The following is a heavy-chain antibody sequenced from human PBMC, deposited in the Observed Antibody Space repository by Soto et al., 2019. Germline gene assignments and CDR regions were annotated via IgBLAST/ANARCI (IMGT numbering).Heavy chain of an antibody. D-gene: IGHD3-10*01. CDR3: ARELHAYYYGGKGAFDI. Sequence: QVQLQQWGAGLLKPSETLSLTCAVYGGSFSGYYWSWIRQPPGKGLEWIGEINHSGSTNYNPSLKGRVTISVDTSKDQFSLKLSSVTAADTAVYYCARELHAYYYGGKGAFDIWGQGTMVTVSS. V-gene: IGHV4-34*01. CDR1: GGSFSGYY. J-gene: IGHJ3*02. CDR2: INHSGST.